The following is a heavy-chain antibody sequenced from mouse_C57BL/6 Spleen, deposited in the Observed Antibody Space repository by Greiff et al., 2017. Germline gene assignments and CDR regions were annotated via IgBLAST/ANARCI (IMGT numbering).Heavy chain of an antibody. CDR3: ARSTSTDYFAY. CDR1: GYTFTSYW. Sequence: QVQLQQSGPELVRPGSSVKLSCKASGYTFTSYWMDWVKQRPGQGLEWIGNIKPSDGDTHYNQKFKGKATLTVDKSSSTAYMQLRSLTSEDSAVYYCARSTSTDYFAYWGQGTTLTVSA. D-gene: IGHD1-2*01. J-gene: IGHJ2*01. CDR2: IKPSDGDT. V-gene: IGHV1-61*01.